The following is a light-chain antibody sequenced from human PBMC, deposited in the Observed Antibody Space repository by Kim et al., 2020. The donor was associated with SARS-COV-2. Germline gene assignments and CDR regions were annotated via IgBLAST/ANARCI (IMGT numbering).Light chain of an antibody. CDR1: SLRSYY. CDR3: NSRDSSGNHWV. J-gene: IGLJ3*02. Sequence: ALGHTVRSTCQGDSLRSYYASWYQQKPGQAPVLVIYGKNNRPSGIPDRFSGSSSGNTASLTITGAQAEDEADYYCNSRDSSGNHWVFGGGTKLTVL. CDR2: GKN. V-gene: IGLV3-19*01.